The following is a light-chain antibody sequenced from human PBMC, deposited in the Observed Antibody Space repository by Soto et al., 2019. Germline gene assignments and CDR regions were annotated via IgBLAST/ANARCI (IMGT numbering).Light chain of an antibody. J-gene: IGKJ1*01. CDR3: QQRSNWT. V-gene: IGKV3D-20*02. CDR1: QIVSSSH. CDR2: DAS. Sequence: EIVLTQSPGTLSLSPGERATLSCRASQIVSSSHLAWYQQKPRQAPRLLIYDASNRATGIPARFSGSGSGTDFTITISSLEPEDFAVYYCQQRSNWTFGQGTKVDIK.